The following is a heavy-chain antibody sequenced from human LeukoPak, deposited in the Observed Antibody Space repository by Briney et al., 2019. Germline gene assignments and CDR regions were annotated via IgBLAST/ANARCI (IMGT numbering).Heavy chain of an antibody. J-gene: IGHJ6*03. CDR1: GYTFSSYG. CDR3: ARGPYYYYYMDV. Sequence: ASVKVSCKASGYTFSSYGISWVRQAPGQGLEWMGWISAYNGNTNYAQKLQGRVTITTDTSTSTAYMELRSLRSDDTAVYYCARGPYYYYYMDVWGKGTTVTVSS. V-gene: IGHV1-18*01. CDR2: ISAYNGNT.